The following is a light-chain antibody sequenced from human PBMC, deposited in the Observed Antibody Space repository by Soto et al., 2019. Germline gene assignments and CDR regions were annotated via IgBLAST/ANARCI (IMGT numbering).Light chain of an antibody. CDR3: KQSYSTQWT. CDR1: RSISRY. J-gene: IGKJ1*01. V-gene: IGKV1-39*01. Sequence: DMQMTQSPSSLSASVGDRVNMTCRASRSISRYLSWYQQKPGRAPNLLIYAASSLQSGVPSRFSGAGSGTDFTLTIANLHPEDFAIYYCKQSYSTQWTFGQGTKVDIK. CDR2: AAS.